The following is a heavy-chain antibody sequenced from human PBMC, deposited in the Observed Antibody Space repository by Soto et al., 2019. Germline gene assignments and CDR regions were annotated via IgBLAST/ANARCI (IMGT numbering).Heavy chain of an antibody. CDR2: IYYSGST. J-gene: IGHJ4*02. V-gene: IGHV4-31*03. D-gene: IGHD2-2*01. Sequence: TLSLTCTVSGGSISSGGYYWSWIRQHPGKGLEWIGYIYYSGSTYYNPSLKSRVTISVDTSKNQFSLKLSSVTAADTAVYYCARAGDIVVVPAAIYYWGQGTLVTVSS. CDR3: ARAGDIVVVPAAIYY. CDR1: GGSISSGGYY.